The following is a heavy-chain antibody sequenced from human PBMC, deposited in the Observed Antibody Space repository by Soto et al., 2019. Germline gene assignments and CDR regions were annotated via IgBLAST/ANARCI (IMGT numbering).Heavy chain of an antibody. V-gene: IGHV4-4*02. CDR1: GGSISSSNW. CDR3: ARGLRYFDWSPLDV. D-gene: IGHD3-9*01. Sequence: SETLSLTCAVSGGSISSSNWWSWVRQPPGKGLEWIGEIYHSGSTNYNPSLKSRVTISVDRSKNQFSLKLSSVTAADTAVYYCARGLRYFDWSPLDVWGQGTTVTVSS. CDR2: IYHSGST. J-gene: IGHJ6*02.